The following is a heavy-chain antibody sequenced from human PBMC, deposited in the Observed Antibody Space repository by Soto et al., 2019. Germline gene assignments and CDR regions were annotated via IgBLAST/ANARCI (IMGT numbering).Heavy chain of an antibody. D-gene: IGHD3-22*01. Sequence: PSETLSLTCTVSGGSVSSPYWSWIRQAAGKGLEWIGRLYITGSTNYNPSLSSRATMSVGTSTTQFPLTLTSVTAADSATYYCARDGSGYDSSGGYLSYAFDIWGQGTMVTVSS. CDR2: LYITGST. V-gene: IGHV4-4*07. J-gene: IGHJ3*02. CDR3: ARDGSGYDSSGGYLSYAFDI. CDR1: GGSVSSPY.